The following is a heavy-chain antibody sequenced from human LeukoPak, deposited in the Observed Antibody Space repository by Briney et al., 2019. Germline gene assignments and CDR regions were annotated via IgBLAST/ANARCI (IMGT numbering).Heavy chain of an antibody. Sequence: PGGSLRLSCAASGFSFSTYAMSWVRQAPGKGLEWVSAISAGGATIYYADSVKGRFTVSRDSSKNTLYLHMNSLRAEDTAIYYCAKDSGGTYFYYYYYMDVWGKGTTVTVSS. CDR2: ISAGGATI. J-gene: IGHJ6*03. V-gene: IGHV3-23*01. D-gene: IGHD1-26*01. CDR1: GFSFSTYA. CDR3: AKDSGGTYFYYYYYMDV.